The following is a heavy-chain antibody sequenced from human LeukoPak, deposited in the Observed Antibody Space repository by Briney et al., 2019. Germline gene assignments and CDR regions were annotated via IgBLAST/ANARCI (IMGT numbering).Heavy chain of an antibody. J-gene: IGHJ4*02. CDR2: ISYDGSLR. D-gene: IGHD3-10*01. V-gene: IGHV3-30*03. CDR1: GFTFSDYG. CDR3: ARGHYGSGTGTYPN. Sequence: GGSLRLSCAASGFTFSDYGMHWVRQAPGKGLEWVALISYDGSLRYYADSVKGRFTISRDNSKNTLFLQMNSLRAEDTAVYYCARGHYGSGTGTYPNWGQGTLVTVSS.